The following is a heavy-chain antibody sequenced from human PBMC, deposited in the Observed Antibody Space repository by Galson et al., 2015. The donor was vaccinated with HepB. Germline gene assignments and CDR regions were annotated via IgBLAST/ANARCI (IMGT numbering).Heavy chain of an antibody. CDR1: GFAFSSYA. Sequence: SLRLSCAASGFAFSSYAMNWVRQAPGKGLEWVSCISSSSSYRYYADSVKGRFTISRDNAKNSLYLQMNSLRAEDTALYYCARVHDYGSAIDAFDIWGQGTVVTVSS. J-gene: IGHJ3*02. V-gene: IGHV3-21*01. CDR3: ARVHDYGSAIDAFDI. D-gene: IGHD4-17*01. CDR2: ISSSSSYR.